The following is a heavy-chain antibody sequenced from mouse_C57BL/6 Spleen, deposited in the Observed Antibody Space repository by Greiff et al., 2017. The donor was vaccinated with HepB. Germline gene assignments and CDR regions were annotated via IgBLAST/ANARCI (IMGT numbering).Heavy chain of an antibody. CDR2: ISDGGSYT. J-gene: IGHJ3*01. Sequence: EVMLVESGGGLVKPGGSLKLSCAASGFTFSSYAMSWVRQTPEKRLEWVATISDGGSYTYYPDNVKGRFTISRDNAKNNLYLQMSHLKSEDTAMYYCARDLCYYRNSWFAYWGQGTLVTVSA. D-gene: IGHD2-5*01. CDR1: GFTFSSYA. V-gene: IGHV5-4*01. CDR3: ARDLCYYRNSWFAY.